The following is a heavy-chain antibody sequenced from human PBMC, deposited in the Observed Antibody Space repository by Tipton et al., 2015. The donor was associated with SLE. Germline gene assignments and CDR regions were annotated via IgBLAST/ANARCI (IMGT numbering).Heavy chain of an antibody. CDR3: ARAYGDPL. CDR1: DDSINTYY. Sequence: TLSLTCTVSDDSINTYYWTWIRQSPGTGLEWIGNIYTSGNTLYNPSLESRVTISIDTSKNQFSLKLSSVTAADTAVYYCARAYGDPLWGRGTLVTVSS. D-gene: IGHD4-17*01. J-gene: IGHJ2*01. V-gene: IGHV4-4*08. CDR2: IYTSGNT.